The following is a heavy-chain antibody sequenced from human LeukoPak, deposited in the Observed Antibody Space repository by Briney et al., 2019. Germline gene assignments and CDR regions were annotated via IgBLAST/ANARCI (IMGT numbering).Heavy chain of an antibody. J-gene: IGHJ4*02. CDR1: GFTFSSYG. CDR3: ARAYTDYFDY. V-gene: IGHV3-7*01. Sequence: GTLRLSCAASGFTFSSYGMSWVRQAPGKGLEWVANIKQDGSEKYYVDSVKGRFTISRDNAKNSLYLQMNSLRAEDTAVYYCARAYTDYFDYWGQGTLVTVSS. CDR2: IKQDGSEK.